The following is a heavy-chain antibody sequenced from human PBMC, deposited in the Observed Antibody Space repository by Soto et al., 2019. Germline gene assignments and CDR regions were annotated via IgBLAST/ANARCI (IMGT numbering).Heavy chain of an antibody. CDR2: IYHSGST. V-gene: IGHV4-38-2*01. CDR1: GHSISSGYY. CDR3: ARVRYDGYFDY. D-gene: IGHD3-16*02. J-gene: IGHJ4*02. Sequence: PSETLSLTCAVSGHSISSGYYWGWIRQPPGKGLEWIGSIYHSGSTYYNPSLKSRVTISVDTSKNQFSLKLSSVTAADTAVYYCARVRYDGYFDYWGQGTLVTVSS.